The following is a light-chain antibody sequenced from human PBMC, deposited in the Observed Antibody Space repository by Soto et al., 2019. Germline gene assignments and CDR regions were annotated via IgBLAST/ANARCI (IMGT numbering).Light chain of an antibody. CDR3: QQYDSYSWT. CDR1: QSVTNW. J-gene: IGKJ1*01. CDR2: DVS. Sequence: DIQMTQSPSTLSASVGERVTITCRASQSVTNWLAWYQQKPGKAPKLLIHDVSSLESGVPSRFSGSGSGTEFILTISSLQPDDFATYSCQQYDSYSWTFDQGTKVDIK. V-gene: IGKV1-5*01.